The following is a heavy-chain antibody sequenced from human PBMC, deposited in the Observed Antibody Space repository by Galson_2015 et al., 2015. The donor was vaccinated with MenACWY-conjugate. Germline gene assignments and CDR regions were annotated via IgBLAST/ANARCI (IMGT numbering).Heavy chain of an antibody. Sequence: SLRLSCAASGFTFSSYWMSWVRQAPGKGLEWVANIKQDGSEKYYVDSVKGRFTISRDNAKNSLYLQMNSLRAEDTAVYYCARARATCIAAAATCYYYGMDVWGQGTTVTVSS. V-gene: IGHV3-7*03. CDR1: GFTFSSYW. D-gene: IGHD6-13*01. CDR3: ARARATCIAAAATCYYYGMDV. J-gene: IGHJ6*02. CDR2: IKQDGSEK.